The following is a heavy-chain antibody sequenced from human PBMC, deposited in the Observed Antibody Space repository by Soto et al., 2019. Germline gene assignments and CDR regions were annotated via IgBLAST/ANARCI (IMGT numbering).Heavy chain of an antibody. Sequence: GGSLRLSCAASGFTFSSYAMHWVRQAPGKGLEWVAVISYDGSNKYYADSVKGRFTISRDNSKNTLYLQMNSLRAEDTAVYYCAREVFKTGELLYGVDAFDIWGQGTMVTVSS. V-gene: IGHV3-30-3*01. CDR1: GFTFSSYA. J-gene: IGHJ3*02. CDR2: ISYDGSNK. CDR3: AREVFKTGELLYGVDAFDI. D-gene: IGHD3-10*01.